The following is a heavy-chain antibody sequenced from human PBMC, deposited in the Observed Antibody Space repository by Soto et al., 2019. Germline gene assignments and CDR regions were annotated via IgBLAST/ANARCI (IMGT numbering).Heavy chain of an antibody. CDR2: ISSSSSTI. CDR1: GFTFSSYS. D-gene: IGHD1-26*01. V-gene: IGHV3-48*02. J-gene: IGHJ5*02. Sequence: EVQLVESGGGLVQPGGSLRLSCAASGFTFSSYSMNWVRQAPGKGLAWVSYISSSSSTIYYADSVKGRFTISRDNAKNSLYLQTNSLSDGETAVYYCAREGGSLYWFDRWCQGNLVSVFS. CDR3: AREGGSLYWFDR.